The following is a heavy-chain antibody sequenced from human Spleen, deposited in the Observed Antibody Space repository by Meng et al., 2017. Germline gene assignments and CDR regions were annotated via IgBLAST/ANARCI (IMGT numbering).Heavy chain of an antibody. D-gene: IGHD3-22*01. J-gene: IGHJ4*01. Sequence: GGSLRLSCAASGFTFNSYWMTWVRQAPGKGLEWVAVISYDGSNKYSADSVKGRFTISRDNSKNTLYLQMNSLKTEDTGVYYCQWLSTHPPDQWGQGTLVTVSS. CDR2: ISYDGSNK. V-gene: IGHV3-30*03. CDR1: GFTFNSYW. CDR3: QWLSTHPPDQ.